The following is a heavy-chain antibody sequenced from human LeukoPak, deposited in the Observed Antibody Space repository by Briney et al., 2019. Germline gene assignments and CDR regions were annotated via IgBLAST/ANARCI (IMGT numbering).Heavy chain of an antibody. CDR1: GFTVSSNY. CDR3: ARGGSYLSAFDI. V-gene: IGHV3-53*01. Sequence: GGSLRLSCAASGFTVSSNYMSWVRQAPGKGLEWVSIIYSGGSTFYADSVKGRFTISRDNSKNTLYLQMNSLRAEDTAVYYCARGGSYLSAFDIWGQGTLVTVSS. J-gene: IGHJ4*02. CDR2: IYSGGST. D-gene: IGHD1-26*01.